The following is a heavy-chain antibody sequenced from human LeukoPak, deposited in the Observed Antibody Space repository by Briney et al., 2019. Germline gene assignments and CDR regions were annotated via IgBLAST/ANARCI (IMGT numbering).Heavy chain of an antibody. Sequence: ASVKVSCKASGYTFTSYYMHWVRQAPGQGLEWMGIINPSGGSTSYAQKFQSRVTMTRDTSTSTVYMELSSLRSEDTAVYYCARALKLGGFDYWGQGTLVTVSS. D-gene: IGHD6-13*01. V-gene: IGHV1-46*01. CDR2: INPSGGST. J-gene: IGHJ4*02. CDR1: GYTFTSYY. CDR3: ARALKLGGFDY.